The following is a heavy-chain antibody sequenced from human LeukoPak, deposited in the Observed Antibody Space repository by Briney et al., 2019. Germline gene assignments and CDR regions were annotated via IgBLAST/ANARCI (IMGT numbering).Heavy chain of an antibody. V-gene: IGHV3-7*01. CDR2: IKEDGSEK. J-gene: IGHJ4*02. Sequence: GGSLRLSCAASGFTFSSYGMSWVRQAPGEGLEWVANIKEDGSEKYYVDSVKSRFTISRDNAKNSLYLQMNSLRAEDTAMYYCARDYGGNSVYWGQGTLVTVSS. CDR3: ARDYGGNSVY. CDR1: GFTFSSYG. D-gene: IGHD4-23*01.